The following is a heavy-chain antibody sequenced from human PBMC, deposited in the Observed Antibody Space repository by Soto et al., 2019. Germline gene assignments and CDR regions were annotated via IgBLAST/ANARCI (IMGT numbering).Heavy chain of an antibody. J-gene: IGHJ1*01. Sequence: GGSLRLSCAASGFTFNNYWMHWVRQAPGKGLVWVSHINTDGSTTTYADSVKGRFTISRDNAKNSLYLQMNSLRAEDTALYYCAKDTLGGSYYRVFQHWGQGTLVTVSS. D-gene: IGHD1-26*01. CDR2: INTDGSTT. V-gene: IGHV3-74*01. CDR1: GFTFNNYW. CDR3: AKDTLGGSYYRVFQH.